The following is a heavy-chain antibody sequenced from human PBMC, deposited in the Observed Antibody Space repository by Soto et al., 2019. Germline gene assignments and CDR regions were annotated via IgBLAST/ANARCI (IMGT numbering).Heavy chain of an antibody. V-gene: IGHV3-33*01. CDR3: ASDLVGASDSYGLDV. CDR2: IWHDGNNK. D-gene: IGHD1-26*01. J-gene: IGHJ6*02. CDR1: SFTFSNYG. Sequence: GGSLRLSCAASSFTFSNYGMHWVRQAPGKGLEWVAIIWHDGNNKYYADSVRGRFIISRDNSKNRLYLQMNSLRAEDTAVYYCASDLVGASDSYGLDVWGQGTPVAVSS.